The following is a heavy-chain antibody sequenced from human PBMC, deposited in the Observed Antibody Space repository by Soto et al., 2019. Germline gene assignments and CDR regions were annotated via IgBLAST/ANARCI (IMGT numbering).Heavy chain of an antibody. CDR2: IIPIYGTA. D-gene: IGHD3-10*01. CDR1: GGTFSSYA. Sequence: SVKVSCKASGGTFSSYAISWVRQAPGQGLEWMGGIIPIYGTANYAQKFQGRVTITADKSTSTAYMELSSLRSEDTAVYYCARVTTMVRGVIIKDYYYYGMDFWGQGTTVTVSS. CDR3: ARVTTMVRGVIIKDYYYYGMDF. J-gene: IGHJ6*02. V-gene: IGHV1-69*06.